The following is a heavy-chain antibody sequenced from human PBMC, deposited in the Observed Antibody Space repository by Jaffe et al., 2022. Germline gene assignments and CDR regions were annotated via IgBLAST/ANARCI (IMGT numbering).Heavy chain of an antibody. J-gene: IGHJ5*02. CDR2: IYHSGST. V-gene: IGHV4-38-2*01. CDR1: GYSISSGYY. D-gene: IGHD5-12*01. CDR3: ARLLVATINNWFDP. Sequence: QVQLQESGPGLVKPSETLSLTCAVSGYSISSGYYWGWIRQPPGKGLEWIGSIYHSGSTYYNPSLKSRVTISVDTSKNQFSLKLSSVTAADTAVYYCARLLVATINNWFDPWGQGTLVTVSS.